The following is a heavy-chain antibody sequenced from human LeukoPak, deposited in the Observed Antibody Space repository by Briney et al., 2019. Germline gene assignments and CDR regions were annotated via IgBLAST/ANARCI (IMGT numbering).Heavy chain of an antibody. V-gene: IGHV1-46*01. CDR3: ARVEKWLRLGFDY. CDR1: GYTFTSYY. CDR2: INPSGGST. J-gene: IGHJ4*02. Sequence: GASVKVSCKGSGYTFTSYYMHWVRQAPGQGLEWMGIINPSGGSTSYAQKFQGRGTMTRYTSTSKVYMELSSLRSEDAAVYYCARVEKWLRLGFDYWGQGTLVTVPS. D-gene: IGHD5-12*01.